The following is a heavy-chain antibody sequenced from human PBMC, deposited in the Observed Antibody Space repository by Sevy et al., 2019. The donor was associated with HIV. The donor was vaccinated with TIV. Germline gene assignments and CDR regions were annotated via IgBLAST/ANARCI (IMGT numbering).Heavy chain of an antibody. CDR1: GYTFTSYG. Sequence: ASVKVSCKASGYTFTSYGISWVRQAPGQGLEWMGWISAYNGNTNYAQKLQGRVTMTTDTSTSTAYMELRSLRSDDTAVYYCAREGTIYYAFWSGYYPGRNYYYGMDVWGQGTTVTVSS. V-gene: IGHV1-18*01. J-gene: IGHJ6*02. CDR2: ISAYNGNT. D-gene: IGHD3-3*01. CDR3: AREGTIYYAFWSGYYPGRNYYYGMDV.